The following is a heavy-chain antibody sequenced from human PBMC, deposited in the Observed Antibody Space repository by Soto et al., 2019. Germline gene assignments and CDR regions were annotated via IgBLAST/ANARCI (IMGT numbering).Heavy chain of an antibody. CDR1: GFTFSSYS. Sequence: PGGSLRLSCAASGFTFSSYSMNWVRQAPGKGLEWVSYISSSSSTIYYADSVKGRFTISRDNAKNSLYLQMNSLRAEDTAVYYCARPGVPAANYYYMDVWGKGTTVTVSS. D-gene: IGHD2-2*01. CDR3: ARPGVPAANYYYMDV. V-gene: IGHV3-48*01. CDR2: ISSSSSTI. J-gene: IGHJ6*03.